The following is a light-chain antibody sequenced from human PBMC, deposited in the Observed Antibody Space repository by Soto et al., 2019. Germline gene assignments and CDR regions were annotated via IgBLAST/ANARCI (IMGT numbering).Light chain of an antibody. J-gene: IGKJ1*01. CDR3: QQSYSTPHVK. Sequence: DIQMTQSPSSLSASVGDRVTITFRASQSISSYLNWYQQKPGKAPKLLIYAASSLQSGVPSRFSGSGSGTDFTLTISSLQPEDFATYYCQQSYSTPHVKFGQGTKVDIK. CDR2: AAS. CDR1: QSISSY. V-gene: IGKV1-39*01.